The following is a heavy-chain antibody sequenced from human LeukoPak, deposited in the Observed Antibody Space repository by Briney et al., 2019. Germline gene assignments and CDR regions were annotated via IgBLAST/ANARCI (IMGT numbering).Heavy chain of an antibody. D-gene: IGHD3-22*01. J-gene: IGHJ4*02. V-gene: IGHV1-18*04. CDR1: GYTFTSYG. Sequence: ASVKVSCKASGYTFTSYGISWVRQAPGQGLEWMGWISAYNGNTNYAQKLQGRVTMTTDTSTSTAYMELRSLRSDDTAVYYCARGAYDSSGYYYSFVGENDYWDQGTLVTVSS. CDR3: ARGAYDSSGYYYSFVGENDY. CDR2: ISAYNGNT.